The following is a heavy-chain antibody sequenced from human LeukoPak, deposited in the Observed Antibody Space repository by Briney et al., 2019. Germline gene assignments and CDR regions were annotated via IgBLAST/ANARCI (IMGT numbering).Heavy chain of an antibody. J-gene: IGHJ4*02. V-gene: IGHV1-18*01. CDR3: ARDQEGFDY. Sequence: ASVKVSCKASGYTFTSYGISWVRQAPGQGLEWMGWISAYNGNTNYAQKFQGRVTVTRDTSTSTVHMELSGLRSEDTAVYYCARDQEGFDYWGQGTLVTVSS. CDR2: ISAYNGNT. CDR1: GYTFTSYG.